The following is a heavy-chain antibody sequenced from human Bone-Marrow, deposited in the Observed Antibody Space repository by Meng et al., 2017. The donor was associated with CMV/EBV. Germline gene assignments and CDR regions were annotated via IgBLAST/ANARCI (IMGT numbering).Heavy chain of an antibody. Sequence: RQAPGKGLEWVAVISYDGSNKYYADSVKGRFTISRDNSKNTLYLQMNSLRAEDTAVYYCAKELAPQTGYDFSSLTQRNKYYYGMDVWGQGTTVTVSS. CDR3: AKELAPQTGYDFSSLTQRNKYYYGMDV. V-gene: IGHV3-30*18. CDR2: ISYDGSNK. J-gene: IGHJ6*02. D-gene: IGHD3-3*01.